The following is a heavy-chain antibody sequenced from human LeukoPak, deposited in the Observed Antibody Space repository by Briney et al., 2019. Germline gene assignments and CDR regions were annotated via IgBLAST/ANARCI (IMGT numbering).Heavy chain of an antibody. CDR2: ISVYNGKT. D-gene: IGHD2-21*02. J-gene: IGHJ3*02. Sequence: ASVKVSCKASGYTFTSYGINWVRQAPGQGLEWMGWISVYNGKTNYAQKLQGRVTMTTDISTSIVYMELRSLRSDDTAVYYCARDLAVVTAFGQHAFDIWGQGTMVTVSS. CDR3: ARDLAVVTAFGQHAFDI. V-gene: IGHV1-18*01. CDR1: GYTFTSYG.